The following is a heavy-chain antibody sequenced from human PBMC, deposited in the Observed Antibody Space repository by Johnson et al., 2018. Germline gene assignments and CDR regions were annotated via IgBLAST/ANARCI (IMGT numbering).Heavy chain of an antibody. D-gene: IGHD3-16*01. Sequence: VQLVESGGGLVQPGGSLRLSCAGSGFTFSNYWMSWLRQAPGKGLEWVAHIKDDGSDKVYVDSVKGRFTISRDNAKNSRYLQMNGLRAEDTAVYYCARDPLHFMGGEDWGQGTLVTVSS. V-gene: IGHV3-7*01. CDR3: ARDPLHFMGGED. J-gene: IGHJ4*02. CDR2: IKDDGSDK. CDR1: GFTFSNYW.